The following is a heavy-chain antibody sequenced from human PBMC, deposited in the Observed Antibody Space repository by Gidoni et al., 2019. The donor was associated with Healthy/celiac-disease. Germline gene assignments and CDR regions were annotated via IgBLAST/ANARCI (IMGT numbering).Heavy chain of an antibody. CDR2: TYYRSKWYN. J-gene: IGHJ4*02. V-gene: IGHV6-1*01. Sequence: QVQLQQSGPGLVKPSQTLPLTFAISGDSASSNSAAWNWIRQSPSRGLEWLGRTYYRSKWYNDYAVSVKSRIPINPDTSKNQFSLQLNSGTPEDTAVYYCARDQAGRSMYSSSSAFDYWGQGTLVTVSS. CDR3: ARDQAGRSMYSSSSAFDY. D-gene: IGHD6-6*01. CDR1: GDSASSNSAA.